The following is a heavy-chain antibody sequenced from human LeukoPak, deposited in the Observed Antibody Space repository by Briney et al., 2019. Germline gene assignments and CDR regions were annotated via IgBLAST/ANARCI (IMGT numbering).Heavy chain of an antibody. CDR2: ISGSGGST. CDR3: ARDRWFDP. Sequence: GGSLRLSCAASGFTFSNYAMSWVRQAPGKGLEWVSGISGSGGSTYYADSVKGRFTISRDNSKNTLYVQMNSLSAEDTAVYYCARDRWFDPWGQGTLVTVSS. V-gene: IGHV3-23*01. CDR1: GFTFSNYA. J-gene: IGHJ5*02.